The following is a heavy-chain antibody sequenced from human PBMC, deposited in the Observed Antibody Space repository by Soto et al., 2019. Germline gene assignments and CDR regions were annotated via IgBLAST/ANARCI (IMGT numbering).Heavy chain of an antibody. CDR3: AISIGPNYDILTGYLYYYYGMDV. CDR1: GYTFTVYY. CDR2: INPNSGGT. J-gene: IGHJ6*02. Sequence: GASVKVSCKASGYTFTVYYMHCVRQSPVQGLEGMGWINPNSGGTNYAQKFQGRVTMTRDTSISTAYMELSRLRSDDTAVYYCAISIGPNYDILTGYLYYYYGMDVWGQGTTVTVSS. D-gene: IGHD3-9*01. V-gene: IGHV1-2*02.